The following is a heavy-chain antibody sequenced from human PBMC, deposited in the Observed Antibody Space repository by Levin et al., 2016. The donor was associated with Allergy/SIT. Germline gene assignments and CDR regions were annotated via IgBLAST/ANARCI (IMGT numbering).Heavy chain of an antibody. D-gene: IGHD2-2*01. V-gene: IGHV4-31*02. CDR2: IYYSGST. CDR3: ARTLGNQLPEGHYFDY. Sequence: WIRQPPGKGLEWIGYIYYSGSTYYNPSLKSRVTISVDTSKNQFSLKLSSVTAADTAVYYCARTLGNQLPEGHYFDYWGQGTLVTVSS. J-gene: IGHJ4*02.